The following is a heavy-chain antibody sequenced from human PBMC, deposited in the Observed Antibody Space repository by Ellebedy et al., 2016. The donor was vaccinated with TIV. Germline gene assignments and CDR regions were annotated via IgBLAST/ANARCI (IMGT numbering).Heavy chain of an antibody. V-gene: IGHV1-69*13. J-gene: IGHJ6*03. Sequence: SVKVSXXASGGTFSSYAISWVRQAPGQGLEWMGGIIPIFGTANYAQKFQGRVTITADESTSTAYMELSSLRSEDTAVYYCARARSSGWYSDYYYMDVWGKGTTVTVSS. CDR1: GGTFSSYA. CDR2: IIPIFGTA. D-gene: IGHD6-19*01. CDR3: ARARSSGWYSDYYYMDV.